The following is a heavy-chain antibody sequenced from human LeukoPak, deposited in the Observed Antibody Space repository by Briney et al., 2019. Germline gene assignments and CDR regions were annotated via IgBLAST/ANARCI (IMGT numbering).Heavy chain of an antibody. V-gene: IGHV3-66*01. CDR1: GFTVSSNY. CDR2: IYSGGST. CDR3: AREVAAAGRVSYYYGMDV. D-gene: IGHD6-13*01. J-gene: IGHJ6*02. Sequence: GGSLRLSCAASGFTVSSNYMSWVRQAPGKGLEWVSVIYSGGSTYYADSVKGRFTISRDNSKNTLYLQMNSLRAEDTAVYYRAREVAAAGRVSYYYGMDVWGQGTTVTVSS.